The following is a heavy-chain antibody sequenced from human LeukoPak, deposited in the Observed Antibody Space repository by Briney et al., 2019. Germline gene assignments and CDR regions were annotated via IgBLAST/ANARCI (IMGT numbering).Heavy chain of an antibody. J-gene: IGHJ4*02. D-gene: IGHD2-2*01. CDR1: GFTFSSYW. CDR3: ARGARYCSSTSCYGEVFDY. V-gene: IGHV3-74*01. CDR2: INSDGSST. Sequence: PGGSLRLSCAASGFTFSSYWMHWVRQAPGKGLVWVSRINSDGSSTSYADSVKGRFTISRDNAKNTLYLQMSSLRAEDTAVYYCARGARYCSSTSCYGEVFDYWGQGTLVTVSS.